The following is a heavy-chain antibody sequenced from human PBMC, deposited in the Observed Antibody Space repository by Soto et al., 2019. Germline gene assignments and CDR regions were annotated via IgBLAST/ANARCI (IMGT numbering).Heavy chain of an antibody. CDR2: IYYSGST. CDR3: ARERNSGSYPRRWFDP. Sequence: PSETLSLTWTVSGGSISGHYWSWIRKPPGKGLEWIGYIYYSGSTNYNPSLKSRVTISVDTSKNQFSLKLSSVTAADTAVYYCARERNSGSYPRRWFDPWGQGTLVTVSS. J-gene: IGHJ5*02. D-gene: IGHD1-26*01. V-gene: IGHV4-59*11. CDR1: GGSISGHY.